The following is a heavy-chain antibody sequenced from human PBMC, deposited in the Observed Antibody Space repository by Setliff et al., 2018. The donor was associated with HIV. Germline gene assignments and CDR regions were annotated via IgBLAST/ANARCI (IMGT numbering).Heavy chain of an antibody. D-gene: IGHD3-22*01. CDR3: ASRVYYYDSSGYLREEGFDP. CDR1: GYSINSSHF. Sequence: SETLSLTCTVSGYSINSSHFWGWIRQPPGKGLEWIGYIYHSGSTYYNPSLKSRVTISVDTSKNQFSLKLSSVTAADAAVYYCASRVYYYDSSGYLREEGFDPWGQGTLVTVSS. CDR2: IYHSGST. J-gene: IGHJ5*02. V-gene: IGHV4-38-2*02.